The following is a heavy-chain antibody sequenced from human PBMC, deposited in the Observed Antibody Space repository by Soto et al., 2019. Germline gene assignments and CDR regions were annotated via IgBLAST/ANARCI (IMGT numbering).Heavy chain of an antibody. J-gene: IGHJ6*02. Sequence: ASVKVSCKASGYTFTSYGISWVRQAPGQGLEWMGWISAYNGNTNYAQKLQGRVTMTTDTSTSTAYMELRSLRSDDTAVYYCARDPSEGTVTTLRYYYGMDVWGQGTTVTVSS. CDR1: GYTFTSYG. CDR2: ISAYNGNT. D-gene: IGHD4-17*01. CDR3: ARDPSEGTVTTLRYYYGMDV. V-gene: IGHV1-18*01.